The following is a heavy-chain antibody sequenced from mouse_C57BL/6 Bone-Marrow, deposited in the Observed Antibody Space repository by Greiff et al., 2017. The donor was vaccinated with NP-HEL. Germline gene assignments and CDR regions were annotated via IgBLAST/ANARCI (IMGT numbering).Heavy chain of an antibody. CDR3: ARSGYYGSSVYYFDY. Sequence: EVKLVESGPVLVKPGASVEMSCKASGYTFTDYYMNWVKQSPGKSLEWIGVINPYNGGTSYNQKFKGKATLTVDKSSSTAYMELNSLTSEDSAVYYCARSGYYGSSVYYFDYWGQGTTLTVSS. CDR1: GYTFTDYY. D-gene: IGHD1-1*01. J-gene: IGHJ2*01. V-gene: IGHV1-19*01. CDR2: INPYNGGT.